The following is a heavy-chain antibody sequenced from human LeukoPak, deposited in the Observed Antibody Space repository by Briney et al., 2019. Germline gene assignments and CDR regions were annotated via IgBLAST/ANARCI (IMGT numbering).Heavy chain of an antibody. V-gene: IGHV3-23*01. D-gene: IGHD2-15*01. CDR2: ISGSGGST. Sequence: GGSLRLSCAASGFTFRSYAMSWVRQVPGKGLEWVSGISGSGGSTHYADSVEGRFTISRDNSKNTLYLQMNSLRAEDTAMYYCVRDRGYCSGGTCYALWDYWGQGTLVTVSS. CDR3: VRDRGYCSGGTCYALWDY. J-gene: IGHJ4*02. CDR1: GFTFRSYA.